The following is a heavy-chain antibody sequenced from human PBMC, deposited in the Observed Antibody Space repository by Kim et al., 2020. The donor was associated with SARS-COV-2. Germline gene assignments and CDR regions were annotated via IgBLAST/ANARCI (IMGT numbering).Heavy chain of an antibody. J-gene: IGHJ5*02. V-gene: IGHV1-69*13. D-gene: IGHD4-4*01. CDR3: ARYGGATVTTFLIGWFDP. Sequence: SVKVSCKASGGTFSSYAISWVRQAPGQGLEWMGGIIPIFGTANYAQKFQGRVTITADESTSTAYMELSSLRSEDTAVYYCARYGGATVTTFLIGWFDPWGQGTLVTVSS. CDR2: IIPIFGTA. CDR1: GGTFSSYA.